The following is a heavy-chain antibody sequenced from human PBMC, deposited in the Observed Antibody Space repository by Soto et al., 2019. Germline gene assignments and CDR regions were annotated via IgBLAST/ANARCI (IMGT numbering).Heavy chain of an antibody. D-gene: IGHD2-21*02. V-gene: IGHV3-23*01. Sequence: EVQVSESGGGLVQPGGSLRLSCAASGFTFSSYAMSWVRQGPGKGLEWVSAISESGGSTYYADSVKGRFTISRDNSKNTLYLQMNSLRVEDTAVYYCAKPSTRYCGGDCSWDYWGQGTLVTVSS. J-gene: IGHJ4*02. CDR1: GFTFSSYA. CDR3: AKPSTRYCGGDCSWDY. CDR2: ISESGGST.